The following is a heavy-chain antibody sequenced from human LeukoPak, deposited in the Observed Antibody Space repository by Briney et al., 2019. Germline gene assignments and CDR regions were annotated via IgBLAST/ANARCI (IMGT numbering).Heavy chain of an antibody. V-gene: IGHV4-39*07. CDR2: IYDSENT. D-gene: IGHD3-3*01. Sequence: SETLSLTCTVSGGSISSSSYYWGWIRQPPGKGLEWLGSIYDSENTHYNPSLKSRVTISVDTSRNHFSLTLSSVTAADTAVYYCARDPTPYDFWSGYYTGDFDSWGQGTLVTVSS. CDR3: ARDPTPYDFWSGYYTGDFDS. J-gene: IGHJ4*02. CDR1: GGSISSSSYY.